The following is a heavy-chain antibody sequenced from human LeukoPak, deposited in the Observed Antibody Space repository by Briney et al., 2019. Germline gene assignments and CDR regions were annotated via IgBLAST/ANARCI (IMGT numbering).Heavy chain of an antibody. Sequence: GGSLRLSCAASGFTFSSYEMNWVRQAPGKGLEWVSYISSSGSTIYYADSVKGRFTISRDNSKNTLYLQMNSLRAEDTAVYYCARDLGYYDSSGNTDSFDYWGQGTLVTVSS. V-gene: IGHV3-48*03. CDR1: GFTFSSYE. J-gene: IGHJ4*02. CDR3: ARDLGYYDSSGNTDSFDY. CDR2: ISSSGSTI. D-gene: IGHD3-22*01.